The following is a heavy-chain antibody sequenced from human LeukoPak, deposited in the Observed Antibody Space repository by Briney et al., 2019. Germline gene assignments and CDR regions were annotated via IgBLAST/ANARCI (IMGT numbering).Heavy chain of an antibody. V-gene: IGHV3-23*01. Sequence: GGSLRLSCAASGFTFSSYAMSWVHQAPGKGLEWVSAISGSGGSTYYADSVKGRFTISRDNSKNTLYLQMNSLRAEDTAVYYCAKYVGRGGATFLLDYWGQGTLVTVSS. CDR1: GFTFSSYA. J-gene: IGHJ4*02. CDR2: ISGSGGST. CDR3: AKYVGRGGATFLLDY. D-gene: IGHD1-26*01.